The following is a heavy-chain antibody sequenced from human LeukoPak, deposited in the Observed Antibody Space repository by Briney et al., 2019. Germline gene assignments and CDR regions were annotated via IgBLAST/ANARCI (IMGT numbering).Heavy chain of an antibody. D-gene: IGHD6-13*01. J-gene: IGHJ4*02. CDR3: ARGPNSIAAAGTGDY. Sequence: GGSLRLSCTASGFTFSSYWMHWVRQAPGKGLVWVSRINTDGTSTTYADSVKGRFTISRDNAKNSLYLQMNSLRAEDTAVYYCARGPNSIAAAGTGDYWGQGTLVTVSS. V-gene: IGHV3-74*01. CDR2: INTDGTST. CDR1: GFTFSSYW.